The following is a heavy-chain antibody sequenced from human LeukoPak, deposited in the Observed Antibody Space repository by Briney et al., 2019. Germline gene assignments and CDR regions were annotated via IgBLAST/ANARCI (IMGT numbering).Heavy chain of an antibody. CDR2: IISMSGTT. J-gene: IGHJ4*02. CDR1: GGTFRSYA. CDR3: ATPHKYYDIWRGYCPFDN. V-gene: IGHV1-69*13. Sequence: GASVKVSCKASGGTFRSYAINWVRQAPGQGLEWMGGIISMSGTTNYAQNFQGRVTISADESTTTAYMELSSLRSEDTAVYYCATPHKYYDIWRGYCPFDNWGQGTLVTVSS. D-gene: IGHD3-3*01.